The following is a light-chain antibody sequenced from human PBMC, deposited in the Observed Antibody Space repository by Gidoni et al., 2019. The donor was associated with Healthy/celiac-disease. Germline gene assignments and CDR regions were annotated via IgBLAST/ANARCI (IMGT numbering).Light chain of an antibody. V-gene: IGKV3-20*01. CDR2: GAS. Sequence: EIVLTQSPGTLSLSPGERATLSCRASQSVSSSFLAWYRQKPGQAPRLLIYGASTRATGIPDRFSGSGSGTDFIFTISSLEPEDFAVYYCQQYGSSPWTFGQGTKVEIK. CDR3: QQYGSSPWT. J-gene: IGKJ1*01. CDR1: QSVSSSF.